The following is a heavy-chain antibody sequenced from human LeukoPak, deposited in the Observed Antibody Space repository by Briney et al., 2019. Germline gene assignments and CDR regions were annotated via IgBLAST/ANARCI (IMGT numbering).Heavy chain of an antibody. CDR1: GFTFDDYA. D-gene: IGHD3-22*01. V-gene: IGHV3-9*01. Sequence: PGGSLRLSCAASGFTFDDYAMHWVRQAPGKGLEWVSGISWNSGSIGYADSVKGRFTISRDNAKNSLYLQMNSLKAEDTALYYCAKVTYSSGYPIFDYWGQGTLVTVSS. CDR3: AKVTYSSGYPIFDY. CDR2: ISWNSGSI. J-gene: IGHJ4*02.